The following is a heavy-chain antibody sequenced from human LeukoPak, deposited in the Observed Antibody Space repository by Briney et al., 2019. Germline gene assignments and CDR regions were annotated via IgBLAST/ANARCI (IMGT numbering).Heavy chain of an antibody. CDR3: ARLYISGWSWCDY. V-gene: IGHV3-7*01. CDR1: GFTFSSYW. J-gene: IGHJ4*02. Sequence: GGSLRLSCAASGFTFSSYWMSWVRQAPGKGLEWVANIHQDGSENYYVGSVKGRFTISRDNAKNSLYLQMNSLRAEDTAVYYCARLYISGWSWCDYWGQGTLVTVSS. CDR2: IHQDGSEN. D-gene: IGHD6-19*01.